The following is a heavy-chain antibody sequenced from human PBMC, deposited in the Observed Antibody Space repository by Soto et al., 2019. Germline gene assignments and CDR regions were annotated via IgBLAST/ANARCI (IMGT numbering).Heavy chain of an antibody. J-gene: IGHJ6*02. CDR1: GFTVSSKY. CDR3: AKEAPMDV. V-gene: IGHV3-53*01. CDR2: IWSAGLI. Sequence: PGVSLRLSCAASGFTVSSKYMSWVRQAPGKGLEWVSVIWSAGLIYYADSVRGRFTISRDISKNILYLEMTSLRADDTAVYYCAKEAPMDVWGQGTTVTVSS.